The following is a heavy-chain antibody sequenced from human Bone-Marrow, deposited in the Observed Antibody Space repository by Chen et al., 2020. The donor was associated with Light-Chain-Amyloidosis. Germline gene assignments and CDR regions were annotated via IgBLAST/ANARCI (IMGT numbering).Heavy chain of an antibody. CDR3: ARPTSVWLQLTTGGDF. Sequence: EVQLVESGGGLVKPGGSMILSCTASGFTFSSHAMTWVRQAQGKVLEWLSSISSNSYKYYADSVKGRFTISRDNAMNSVYLQMNSLRAEDTAIYYCARPTSVWLQLTTGGDFWGQGTLVTVSS. J-gene: IGHJ4*02. V-gene: IGHV3-21*02. D-gene: IGHD6-19*01. CDR2: ISSNSYK. CDR1: GFTFSSHA.